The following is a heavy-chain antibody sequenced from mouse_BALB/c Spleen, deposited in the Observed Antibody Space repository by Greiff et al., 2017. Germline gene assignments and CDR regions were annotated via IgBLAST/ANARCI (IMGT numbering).Heavy chain of an antibody. Sequence: EVQLQHSGPELVKPGASVKISCKASGYTFTDYNMHWVKQSHGKSLEWIGYIYPYNGGTGYNQKFKSKATLTVDNSSSTAYMELRSLTSEDSAVYYCARDYYGSSFDYWGQGTTLTVSS. CDR3: ARDYYGSSFDY. CDR1: GYTFTDYN. D-gene: IGHD1-1*01. CDR2: IYPYNGGT. J-gene: IGHJ2*01. V-gene: IGHV1S29*02.